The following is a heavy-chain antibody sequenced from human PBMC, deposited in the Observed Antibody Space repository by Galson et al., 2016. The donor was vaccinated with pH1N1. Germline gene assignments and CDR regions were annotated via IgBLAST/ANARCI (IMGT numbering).Heavy chain of an antibody. CDR1: GYTFINYG. Sequence: QSGAEVKKPGASVKVSCKASGYTFINYGIAWVRQAPGQGPEWMGWISAYDGHTDYAQNFQGRVAMTIDTSTSTANMELRSLRSDDTAVYYCARDRGVFDIWGQGTRVTVSS. CDR3: ARDRGVFDI. J-gene: IGHJ3*02. D-gene: IGHD3-10*01. CDR2: ISAYDGHT. V-gene: IGHV1-18*01.